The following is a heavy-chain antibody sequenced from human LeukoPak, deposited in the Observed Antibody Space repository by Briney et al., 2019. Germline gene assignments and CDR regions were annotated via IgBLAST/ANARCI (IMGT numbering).Heavy chain of an antibody. D-gene: IGHD3-22*01. V-gene: IGHV4-4*09. CDR1: GGSISSYY. J-gene: IGHJ4*02. CDR2: IYTSGST. Sequence: PSETLSLTCTVSGGSISSYYWSWIRQPPGKGLEWIGYIYTSGSTNYNPSLKSRVTISVDTSKNQFSLKLSSVTAADTAVYYCARLGHYDSSGYYPYYFDYWGQGTLVTVSS. CDR3: ARLGHYDSSGYYPYYFDY.